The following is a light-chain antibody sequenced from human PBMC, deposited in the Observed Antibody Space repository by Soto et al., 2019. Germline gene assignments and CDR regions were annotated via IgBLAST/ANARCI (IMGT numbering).Light chain of an antibody. CDR2: LGS. Sequence: DIVMTQSPISLPVTPGEPASISCRSSQSLLHSNGYNYLDWYLQKPGQSPQLLIYLGSNRASGVPDRFSGSGSGTDFTLKISRVEAEDVGVYYCMQALQAPISFVQGTRLEIK. J-gene: IGKJ5*01. CDR1: QSLLHSNGYNY. V-gene: IGKV2-28*01. CDR3: MQALQAPIS.